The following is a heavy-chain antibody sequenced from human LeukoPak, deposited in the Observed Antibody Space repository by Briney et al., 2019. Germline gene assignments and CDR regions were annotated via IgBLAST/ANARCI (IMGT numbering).Heavy chain of an antibody. CDR1: GYTFTSYA. D-gene: IGHD6-25*01. V-gene: IGHV1-69*13. J-gene: IGHJ6*03. CDR3: GLSGNYYYYYMDV. CDR2: IIPIFGTA. Sequence: SVKVSCKASGYTFTSYAMNWVRQAPGQGLEWMGGIIPIFGTANYAQKFQGRVTITADESTSTAYMELSSLRSDDTAIYYCGLSGNYYYYYMDVWGKGTTVTISS.